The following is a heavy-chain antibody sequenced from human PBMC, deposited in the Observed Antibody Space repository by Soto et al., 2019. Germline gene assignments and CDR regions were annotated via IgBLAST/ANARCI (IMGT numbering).Heavy chain of an antibody. CDR3: ARVVDYCDPYYYYGMDV. CDR2: ISSDGNNK. J-gene: IGHJ6*02. CDR1: GFTFTRYV. D-gene: IGHD3-22*01. V-gene: IGHV3-30*03. Sequence: GGSLRLSCAASGFTFTRYVMHWVRQAPGKGLEWVALISSDGNNKNYADSVKGRFTISRDNAKNSLYLQMNSLRAEDTAVYYCARVVDYCDPYYYYGMDVWGQGTTVTVSS.